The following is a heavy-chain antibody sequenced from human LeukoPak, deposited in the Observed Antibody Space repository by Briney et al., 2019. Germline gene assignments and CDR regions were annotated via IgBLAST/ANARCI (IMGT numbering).Heavy chain of an antibody. CDR3: ARSGGFKGYYDILTGYYNRGPYYFDY. CDR2: IYCSWST. CDR1: GGSISSSSYY. V-gene: IGHV4-39*01. Sequence: PAETLSLTCTVSGGSISSSSYYWGWIRQPPGKGLEWIGSIYCSWSTYYNPSLKSRVTISVDTSKNQFSLKLSSVTAADTAVYYCARSGGFKGYYDILTGYYNRGPYYFDYWGQGTLVTVSS. D-gene: IGHD3-9*01. J-gene: IGHJ4*02.